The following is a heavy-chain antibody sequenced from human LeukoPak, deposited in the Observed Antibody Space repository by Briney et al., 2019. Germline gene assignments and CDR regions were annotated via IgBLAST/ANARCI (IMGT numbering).Heavy chain of an antibody. CDR2: IYYSGST. J-gene: IGHJ1*01. CDR3: ARDGAAAGEYFQH. D-gene: IGHD6-13*01. CDR1: GGSISSYY. V-gene: IGHV4-59*01. Sequence: SETLSLTCTVSGGSISSYYWSWIRQPPGKGLEWIGCIYYSGSTNYNPSLKSRVTISVDTSKNQFSLKLSSVTAADTAVYYCARDGAAAGEYFQHWGQGTLVTVSS.